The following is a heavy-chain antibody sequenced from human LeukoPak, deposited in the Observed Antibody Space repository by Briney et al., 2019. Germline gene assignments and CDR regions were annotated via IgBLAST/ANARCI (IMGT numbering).Heavy chain of an antibody. CDR3: ARVLLPHSFDY. CDR2: IYYSGST. J-gene: IGHJ4*02. D-gene: IGHD2/OR15-2a*01. CDR1: GGSISSGGYY. Sequence: SQTLSLTCTVPGGSISSGGYYWSWIRQHPGKGLEWIRYIYYSGSTYYNPSLKSRVTMSVDTSKNQFSLKLSSVTAADTAVYYCARVLLPHSFDYWGQGTLVTVSS. V-gene: IGHV4-31*03.